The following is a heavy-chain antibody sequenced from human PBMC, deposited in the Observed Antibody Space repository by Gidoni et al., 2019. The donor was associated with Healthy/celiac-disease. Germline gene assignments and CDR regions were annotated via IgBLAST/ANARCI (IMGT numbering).Heavy chain of an antibody. CDR2: IRIKDNIYAT. CDR3: TRHGGFGGSYYHFDY. CDR1: GFPFSGSA. J-gene: IGHJ4*02. Sequence: EVQLVESGGGLVQPGGSLTLSCAASGFPFSGSAMHWVRQDSGKGLEWVGRIRIKDNIYATAYAGSVKGRFTISRDDSKNTAYLQMNSLKTEDTAVYYCTRHGGFGGSYYHFDYWGQGTLVTVSS. V-gene: IGHV3-73*02. D-gene: IGHD1-26*01.